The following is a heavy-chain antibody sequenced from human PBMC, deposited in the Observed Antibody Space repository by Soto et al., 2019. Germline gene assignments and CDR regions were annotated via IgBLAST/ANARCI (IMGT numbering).Heavy chain of an antibody. D-gene: IGHD5-18*01. CDR3: ARGAMANFDY. J-gene: IGHJ4*02. Sequence: VKVSFHASVGTFGSQGIAWVRQAPGQGLEWMGGFIAMLGTPTYAKKVQGRATISADESLTSSYLELRSLRSEDTGVYFCARGAMANFDYWGQGTVVTVSS. V-gene: IGHV1-69*13. CDR1: VGTFGSQG. CDR2: FIAMLGTP.